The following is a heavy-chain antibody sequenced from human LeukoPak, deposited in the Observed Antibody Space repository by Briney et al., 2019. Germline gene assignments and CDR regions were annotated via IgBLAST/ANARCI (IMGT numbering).Heavy chain of an antibody. CDR3: AKDGGNDFWSGYYLDY. CDR1: GFTFSSYA. V-gene: IGHV3-23*01. D-gene: IGHD3-3*01. CDR2: ISGSGGST. J-gene: IGHJ4*02. Sequence: GGSLRLSCAASGFTFSSYAMSWVRQAPGKGLEWVSAISGSGGSTYYADSVKGRFTISRDNSKNTLYLQMNSLRAEDTAVYYCAKDGGNDFWSGYYLDYWGQGTLVIVSS.